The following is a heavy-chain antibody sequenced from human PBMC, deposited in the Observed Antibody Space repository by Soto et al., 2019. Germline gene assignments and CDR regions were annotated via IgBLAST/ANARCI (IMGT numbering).Heavy chain of an antibody. Sequence: EVQLLESGGGLVQPGGSLRLSCAASGFTFSNYGMSWVRQAPGKGLEWVSVISAGGGSTFYADSVKGRFTISRDNSKNTLYLQINGLRADDTAVYYCAKDPGSSLYHWFDPWGQGTLVTVSS. CDR3: AKDPGSSLYHWFDP. CDR2: ISAGGGST. V-gene: IGHV3-23*01. D-gene: IGHD6-13*01. CDR1: GFTFSNYG. J-gene: IGHJ5*02.